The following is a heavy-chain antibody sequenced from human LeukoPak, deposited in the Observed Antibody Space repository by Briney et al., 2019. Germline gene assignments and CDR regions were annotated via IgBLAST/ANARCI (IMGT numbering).Heavy chain of an antibody. CDR2: LYAGGST. Sequence: QPGGSLRLSCKASGFTMSGIHMNWVRQAPGKGLDWVSGLYAGGSTYYAGSVTGRFTISRDNSKNTLYLQMNSLRAEDTAVYYCARRYPQDYDRPDIWGQGTMVTVSS. D-gene: IGHD3-22*01. CDR3: ARRYPQDYDRPDI. V-gene: IGHV3-66*01. J-gene: IGHJ3*02. CDR1: GFTMSGIH.